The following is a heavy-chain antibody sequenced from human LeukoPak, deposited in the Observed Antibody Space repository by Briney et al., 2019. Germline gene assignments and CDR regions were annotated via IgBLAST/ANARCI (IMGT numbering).Heavy chain of an antibody. CDR2: IYYSGST. CDR3: ARGNYYDSSGYGALRAFDI. J-gene: IGHJ3*02. D-gene: IGHD3-22*01. CDR1: GGSISSSSYY. V-gene: IGHV4-39*07. Sequence: SETLSLTCTVSGGSISSSSYYWGWIRQPPGKGLEWIGSIYYSGSTYYNPSLKSRVTISVDTSKNQFSLKLSSVTAADTAVYYCARGNYYDSSGYGALRAFDIWGQGTMVTVSS.